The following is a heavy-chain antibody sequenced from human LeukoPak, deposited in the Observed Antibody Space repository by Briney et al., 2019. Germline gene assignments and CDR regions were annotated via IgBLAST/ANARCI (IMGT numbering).Heavy chain of an antibody. CDR2: IYYSGST. Sequence: SETLSLTCTVSGGSVSSGSYYWSWLRQPPGKGLEWIGYIYYSGSTNYNPSLKSRVTISVDTSKNQFSLKLSSVTAADTAVYYCAGARGYSYGSPLYYYYYGMDVWGQGTTVTVSS. J-gene: IGHJ6*02. CDR3: AGARGYSYGSPLYYYYYGMDV. D-gene: IGHD5-18*01. CDR1: GGSVSSGSYY. V-gene: IGHV4-61*01.